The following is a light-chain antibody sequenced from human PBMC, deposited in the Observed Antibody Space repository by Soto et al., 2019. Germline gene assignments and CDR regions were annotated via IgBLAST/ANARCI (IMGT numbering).Light chain of an antibody. J-gene: IGKJ1*01. Sequence: DIKMTQSPSTLSASVGDRVTITCRASQSISSWLAWYQQKPGKAPNLLIYKASSLESGVPSRFSGSGSGTEFTLTISSLQPDDFATYYCQQYNSYSRTFGQGTEVEIK. CDR3: QQYNSYSRT. V-gene: IGKV1-5*03. CDR1: QSISSW. CDR2: KAS.